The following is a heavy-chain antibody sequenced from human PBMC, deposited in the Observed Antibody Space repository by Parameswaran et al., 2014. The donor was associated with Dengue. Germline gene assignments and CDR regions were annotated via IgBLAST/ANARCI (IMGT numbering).Heavy chain of an antibody. V-gene: IGHV3-30*04. D-gene: IGHD6-13*01. CDR3: ARDFLSSSSYYFYYYMDV. Sequence: SCAASGFTSVVHAMHWVRQAPGKGPEWVAVISYDGSNKYYADSVKGRFTISRDNSKNTLYLQMNSLRAADTAVYYCARDFLSSSSYYFYYYMDVWGKGTTVTVSS. CDR2: ISYDGSNK. CDR1: GFTSVVHA. J-gene: IGHJ6*03.